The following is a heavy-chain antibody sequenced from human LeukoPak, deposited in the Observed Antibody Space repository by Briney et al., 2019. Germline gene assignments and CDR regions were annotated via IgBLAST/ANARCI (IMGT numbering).Heavy chain of an antibody. J-gene: IGHJ4*02. CDR1: GFTFSNCA. CDR3: AKDRGLVGATPSNFDY. Sequence: GESLRLSCAASGFTFSNCAMSWVRQAPGKGLEWFSGVSGSGDSTYYADSVKGRSTISRDNSNNTLFLLMNSVRAEDTAVYYCAKDRGLVGATPSNFDYWGQGTLVTVSS. D-gene: IGHD1-26*01. CDR2: VSGSGDST. V-gene: IGHV3-23*01.